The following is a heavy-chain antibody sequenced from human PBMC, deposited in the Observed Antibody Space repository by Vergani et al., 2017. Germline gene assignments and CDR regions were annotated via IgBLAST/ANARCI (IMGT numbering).Heavy chain of an antibody. CDR1: GGSISSSSYY. J-gene: IGHJ4*02. V-gene: IGHV4-39*07. CDR3: ARDQPDYDSQS. D-gene: IGHD3-22*01. Sequence: QLQLQESGPGLVKPSETLSLTCTVSGGSISSSSYYWGWIRQPPGKWLEWIGSIYYSGSTYYNPSLQSRVTISVDTSKNPFSLKLSSVTAADTAVYYCARDQPDYDSQSWGQGTLVTVAS. CDR2: IYYSGST.